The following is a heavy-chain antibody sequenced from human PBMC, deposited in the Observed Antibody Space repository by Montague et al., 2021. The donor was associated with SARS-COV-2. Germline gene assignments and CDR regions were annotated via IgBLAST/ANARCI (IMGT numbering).Heavy chain of an antibody. CDR2: IYYSGNT. CDR1: GGSISSSSYY. J-gene: IGHJ6*02. Sequence: SETLSLTCIVSGGSISSSSYYWVWIRQSPGKGLEWIGSIYYSGNTYYNPSLKVRITISVDTSKKQFSLKVTPVTAADTAVYYCARQAQPFHRATDHYDMDVWGQGTTVTVSS. CDR3: ARQAQPFHRATDHYDMDV. D-gene: IGHD1-14*01. V-gene: IGHV4-39*01.